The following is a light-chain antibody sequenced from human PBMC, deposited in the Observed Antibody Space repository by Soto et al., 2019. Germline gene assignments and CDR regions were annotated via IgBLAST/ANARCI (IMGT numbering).Light chain of an antibody. CDR2: DAS. V-gene: IGKV3-11*01. CDR1: QSVSSY. CDR3: QRRSNWPPLT. J-gene: IGKJ4*01. Sequence: EIVLTQSPATLSLSPGERVTLSCRASQSVSSYLAWYQQKPGQAPRLLIYDASNRATGIPARFSGSGSGTDFTLTISSLEPEDSAVYYCQRRSNWPPLTFGGGTKVEIK.